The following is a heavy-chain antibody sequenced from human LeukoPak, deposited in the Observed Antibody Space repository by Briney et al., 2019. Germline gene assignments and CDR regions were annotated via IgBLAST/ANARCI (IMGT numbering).Heavy chain of an antibody. D-gene: IGHD2-2*01. Sequence: PGGSLRLSCAASGFTFSSYSMNWVRQAPGKGLEWVSYISSSSSTIYYADSVKGRFTISRDNAKNSLYLQMNSLRAEDTAVYYCARVGFEYCSSTSCSYFDYWGQGTLVTVSS. CDR3: ARVGFEYCSSTSCSYFDY. J-gene: IGHJ4*02. CDR1: GFTFSSYS. V-gene: IGHV3-48*04. CDR2: ISSSSSTI.